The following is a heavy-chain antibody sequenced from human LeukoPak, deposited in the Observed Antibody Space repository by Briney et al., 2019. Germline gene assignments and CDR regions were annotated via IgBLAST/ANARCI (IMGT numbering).Heavy chain of an antibody. V-gene: IGHV4-59*01. D-gene: IGHD6-13*01. CDR2: IYYSGST. Sequence: PSETLSLTCAVSGDSISNYYWSWIRQPPGKGLEWVGYIYYSGSTNYNPSLKSRVTISVDTSKNQFSLKLSSETAADTAVYYCAREVVAAAGTVDYWGQGALVIVSS. CDR3: AREVVAAAGTVDY. CDR1: GDSISNYY. J-gene: IGHJ4*02.